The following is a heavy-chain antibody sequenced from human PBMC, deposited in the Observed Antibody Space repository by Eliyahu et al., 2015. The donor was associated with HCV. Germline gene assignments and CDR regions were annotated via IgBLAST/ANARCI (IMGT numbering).Heavy chain of an antibody. CDR2: ISYDGSNK. D-gene: IGHD3-22*01. V-gene: IGHV3-30*18. Sequence: QVQLVESGGGVVQPGRSLRLSCAASGFTFSSYGMHWVRQAPGKGLEWVXVISYDGSNKYYADSVKGRFTISRDNSKNTLYLQMNSLRAEDTAVYYCAKDGSSGYNAYSFDYWGQGTLVTVSS. CDR3: AKDGSSGYNAYSFDY. CDR1: GFTFSSYG. J-gene: IGHJ4*02.